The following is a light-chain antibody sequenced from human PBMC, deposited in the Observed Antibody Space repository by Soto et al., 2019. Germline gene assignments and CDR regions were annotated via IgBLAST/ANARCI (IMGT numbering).Light chain of an antibody. CDR2: GNS. CDR3: SSYAVTNIFV. V-gene: IGLV1-40*01. J-gene: IGLJ1*01. Sequence: SVLTQPPSVSGAPGQRVTISCTGGSSNIGAGYDVHWYQQLPGTAPKLLIYGNSNRPSGVPDRFSGSKSGTSASLAITGLQAEDEAEYYCSSYAVTNIFVFGTGTKVTVL. CDR1: SSNIGAGYD.